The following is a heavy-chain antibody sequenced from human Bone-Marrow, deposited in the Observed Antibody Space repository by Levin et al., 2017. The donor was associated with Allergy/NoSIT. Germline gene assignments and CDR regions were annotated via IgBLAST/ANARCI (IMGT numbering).Heavy chain of an antibody. CDR2: IYYSGST. CDR1: GGSISSYY. V-gene: IGHV4-59*08. CDR3: ARHHRSGSPLYDSSGYYHFDY. Sequence: PSETLSLTCTVSGGSISSYYWSWIRQPPGKGLEWIGYIYYSGSTNYNPSLKSRVTISVDTSKNQFSLKLSSVTAADTAVYYCARHHRSGSPLYDSSGYYHFDYWGQGTLVTVSS. J-gene: IGHJ4*02. D-gene: IGHD3-22*01.